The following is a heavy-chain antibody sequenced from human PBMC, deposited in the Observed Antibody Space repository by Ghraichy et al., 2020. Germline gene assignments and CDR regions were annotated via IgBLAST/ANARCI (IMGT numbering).Heavy chain of an antibody. CDR1: GFIFSDSY. D-gene: IGHD3-22*01. Sequence: GGSLRLSCAASGFIFSDSYMSWIRQAPGKGLEWIAYIRNSGATIYYRDSVKGRFTISRDNTKDLLYLHMNGLRADDTAVYYCVRGYYYDTSGPKYYFDSWGQGTLVTVSS. J-gene: IGHJ4*02. CDR2: IRNSGATI. CDR3: VRGYYYDTSGPKYYFDS. V-gene: IGHV3-11*01.